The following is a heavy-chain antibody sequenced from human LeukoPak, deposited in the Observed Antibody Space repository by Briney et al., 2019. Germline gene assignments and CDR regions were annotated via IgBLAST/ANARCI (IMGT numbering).Heavy chain of an antibody. V-gene: IGHV3-23*01. Sequence: ETLSLTCAVYGGSFSGYYWSWIRQAPGKGLEWVATITGGGGSTYYADSVKGRFTISRDNSKNTLYLHMNSLRAEDTALYYCAKVGSGWFPDYWGQGTLVTVSS. CDR3: AKVGSGWFPDY. CDR2: ITGGGGST. D-gene: IGHD6-19*01. J-gene: IGHJ4*02. CDR1: GGSFSGYY.